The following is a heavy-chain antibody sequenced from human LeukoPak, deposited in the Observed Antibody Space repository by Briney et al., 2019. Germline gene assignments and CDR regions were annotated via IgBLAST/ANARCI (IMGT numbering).Heavy chain of an antibody. J-gene: IGHJ4*02. D-gene: IGHD5-18*01. Sequence: GASVKVSCKASGYTFTSYYMHWVRQAPGQGLEWMGIINPSGSSTSYAQKLQGRVTMTGDMSTSTVYMELSSRRSEDTAVYYCARIPKDTAYDYYFDYWGQGTLVTVSS. CDR1: GYTFTSYY. CDR3: ARIPKDTAYDYYFDY. V-gene: IGHV1-46*04. CDR2: INPSGSST.